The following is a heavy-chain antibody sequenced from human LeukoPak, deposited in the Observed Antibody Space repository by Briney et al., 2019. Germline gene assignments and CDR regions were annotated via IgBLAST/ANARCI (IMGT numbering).Heavy chain of an antibody. J-gene: IGHJ4*02. Sequence: GGSLRLSCAASGFSFDDYAMHWVRQAPGKGLEWVSLISADGGSTFSADSVKGRFSISRDNSKNSLYLQMNSLRSEDTAMYYCAKESGKFDYWGQGTLVAVSS. CDR3: AKESGKFDY. CDR2: ISADGGST. V-gene: IGHV3-43*02. CDR1: GFSFDDYA.